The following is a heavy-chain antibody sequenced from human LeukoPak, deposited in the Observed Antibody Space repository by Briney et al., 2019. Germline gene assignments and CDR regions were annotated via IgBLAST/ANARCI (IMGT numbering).Heavy chain of an antibody. Sequence: GGSLRLSCAASGFTFSSYSMNLVRQAPGKGLEWVSSISSSSSYIYYADSVKGRFTISRDNAKNSLYLQMNSLRAEDTAVYYCARENSGYGAFDIWGQGTMVTVSS. CDR2: ISSSSSYI. CDR3: ARENSGYGAFDI. V-gene: IGHV3-21*01. D-gene: IGHD5-12*01. CDR1: GFTFSSYS. J-gene: IGHJ3*02.